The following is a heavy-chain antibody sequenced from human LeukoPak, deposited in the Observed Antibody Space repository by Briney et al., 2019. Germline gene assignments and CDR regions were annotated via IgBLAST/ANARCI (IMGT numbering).Heavy chain of an antibody. V-gene: IGHV1-2*02. CDR1: GYTFTSYY. D-gene: IGHD1-26*01. Sequence: GASVKVSCKTSGYTFTSYYMHWVRQAPGQGLEWMGWVNPTSGGANYAQKFQGRVTMTRDTSISTAYMELTRLRSDDTAVYYCANVIAGVTTDYWGQGTLVTVSS. J-gene: IGHJ4*02. CDR2: VNPTSGGA. CDR3: ANVIAGVTTDY.